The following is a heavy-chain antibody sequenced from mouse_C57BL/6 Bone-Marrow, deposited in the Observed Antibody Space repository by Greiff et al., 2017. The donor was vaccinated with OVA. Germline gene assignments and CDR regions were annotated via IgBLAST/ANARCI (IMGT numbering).Heavy chain of an antibody. J-gene: IGHJ3*01. CDR1: GYTFTDYE. CDR3: TRAGLRPWFAY. Sequence: ESGAELVRPGASVTLSCKASGYTFTDYEMHWVKQTPVHGLEWIGAIDPETGGTAYNQKFKGKAILTADKSSSTAYMELRSLTSEDSAVYYCTRAGLRPWFAYWGQGTLVTVSA. V-gene: IGHV1-15*01. CDR2: IDPETGGT. D-gene: IGHD2-4*01.